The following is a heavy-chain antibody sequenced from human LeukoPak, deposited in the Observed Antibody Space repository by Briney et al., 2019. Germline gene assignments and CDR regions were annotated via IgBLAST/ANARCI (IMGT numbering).Heavy chain of an antibody. CDR3: ASSSGYYSGDAFDI. Sequence: SETLSLTCTVSGGSISSYYWSWIRQPAGKGLEWIGRIYTSGSTNYSPSLKSRVTMSVDTSKNQFSLKLSSVTAADTAVYYCASSSGYYSGDAFDIWGQGTMVTVSS. J-gene: IGHJ3*02. CDR1: GGSISSYY. CDR2: IYTSGST. V-gene: IGHV4-4*07. D-gene: IGHD3-22*01.